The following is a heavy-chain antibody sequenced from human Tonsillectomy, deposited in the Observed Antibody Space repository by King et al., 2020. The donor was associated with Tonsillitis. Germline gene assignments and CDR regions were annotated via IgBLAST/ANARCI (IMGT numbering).Heavy chain of an antibody. CDR3: AKDRKYSSGWYELDY. D-gene: IGHD6-19*01. Sequence: VQLVESGGGVVQPGRSLRLSCAASGFTFSSYGMHWVRQAPGKGLEWVAVISYDGSNKYYADSVKGRFTISRDNSKNTLYLQMNSLRAEDTAVYYCAKDRKYSSGWYELDYWVQGTLVTVSS. CDR1: GFTFSSYG. J-gene: IGHJ4*02. CDR2: ISYDGSNK. V-gene: IGHV3-30*18.